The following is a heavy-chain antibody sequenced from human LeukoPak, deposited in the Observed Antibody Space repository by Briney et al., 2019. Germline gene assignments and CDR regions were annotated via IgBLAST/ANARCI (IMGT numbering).Heavy chain of an antibody. V-gene: IGHV1-24*01. Sequence: ASVKVPCKVSGYTLTELSMHWVRQAPGKGLEWMGGFDPEDGETIYAQKFQGRVTMTEDTSTDTAYMELSSLRSEDTAVYYCATRRYYYDSENWFDPWGQGTLVTVSS. CDR1: GYTLTELS. CDR2: FDPEDGET. CDR3: ATRRYYYDSENWFDP. D-gene: IGHD3-22*01. J-gene: IGHJ5*02.